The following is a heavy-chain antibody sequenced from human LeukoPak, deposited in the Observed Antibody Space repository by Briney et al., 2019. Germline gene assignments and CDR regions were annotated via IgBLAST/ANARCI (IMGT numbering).Heavy chain of an antibody. Sequence: PSETLSLTCAVYGGSFSGYYWSWIRQPPGKGLEWIGEINHSGSTNYNPSLKSRVTISVDTSKNQFSLKLSSVTAADTAVYYCARSDVSRYFDWLPIRGMDVWGQGTTVTVSS. CDR2: INHSGST. CDR3: ARSDVSRYFDWLPIRGMDV. V-gene: IGHV4-34*01. J-gene: IGHJ6*02. CDR1: GGSFSGYY. D-gene: IGHD3-9*01.